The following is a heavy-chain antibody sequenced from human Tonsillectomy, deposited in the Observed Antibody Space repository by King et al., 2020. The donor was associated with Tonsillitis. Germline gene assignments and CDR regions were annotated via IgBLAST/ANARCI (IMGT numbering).Heavy chain of an antibody. D-gene: IGHD6-13*01. CDR2: IYYSGTT. Sequence: QLQESGPGLVKPSETLSLTCTVSGGSISSYYWSWIRQPPGKGLEWIGYIYYSGTTNYNPSLKSRVTISVDTSKNQFSLKLSSVTAADTGAYYCARGGLWGQQLVPGWFDPWGQGTLVTVSS. CDR1: GGSISSYY. J-gene: IGHJ5*02. CDR3: ARGGLWGQQLVPGWFDP. V-gene: IGHV4-59*01.